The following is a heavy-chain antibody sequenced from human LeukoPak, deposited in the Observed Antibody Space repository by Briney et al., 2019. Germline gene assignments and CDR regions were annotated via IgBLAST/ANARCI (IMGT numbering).Heavy chain of an antibody. CDR1: GGSIGGDH. CDR3: ARAVTGTSMVDY. CDR2: ISYTGST. J-gene: IGHJ4*02. V-gene: IGHV4-59*08. Sequence: SETLSLTCTISGGSIGGDHWSWIRQAPGKGLEWIGYISYTGSTSYNPSLRNRVTISLHTSENQFSLRLTSVTAADAAVYYCARAVTGTSMVDYWGQGTLVAVSS. D-gene: IGHD6-19*01.